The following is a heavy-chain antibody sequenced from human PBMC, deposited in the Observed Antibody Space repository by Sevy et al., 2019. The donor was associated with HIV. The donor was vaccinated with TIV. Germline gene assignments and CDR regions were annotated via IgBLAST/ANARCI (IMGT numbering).Heavy chain of an antibody. J-gene: IGHJ4*02. CDR3: ARDVDTPFVRSFDS. V-gene: IGHV3-48*02. D-gene: IGHD5-18*01. CDR2: ISSSSRTI. CDR1: GLTFSSDS. Sequence: GGSLRLSCVVSGLTFSSDSMNWVRQAPGKGLEWLAYISSSSRTIYYADSVEGRFTISRDNDKKSVFLQMNNLRDGDSATYYCARDVDTPFVRSFDSWGQGTLVTVSS.